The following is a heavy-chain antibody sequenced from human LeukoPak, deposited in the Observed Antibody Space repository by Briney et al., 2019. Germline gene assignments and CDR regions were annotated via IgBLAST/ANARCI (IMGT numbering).Heavy chain of an antibody. D-gene: IGHD4-11*01. V-gene: IGHV1-18*01. CDR3: ARAGTTLLLDY. J-gene: IGHJ4*02. CDR1: GYTFTSYG. Sequence: GASVKVSCKASGYTFTSYGIIWVRQAPGQGLRWMGWISAHNGKTNYAQNLLGRVTMTTDTSTNTVYLELRSLTSDDTAVYYCARAGTTLLLDYWGQGTLVTVSS. CDR2: ISAHNGKT.